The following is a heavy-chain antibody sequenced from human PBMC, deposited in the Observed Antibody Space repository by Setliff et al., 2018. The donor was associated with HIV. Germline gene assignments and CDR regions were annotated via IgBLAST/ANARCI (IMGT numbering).Heavy chain of an antibody. J-gene: IGHJ3*01. CDR2: VHNSGST. CDR3: ARRIPLRRRMVPGDSFDV. CDR1: GGSSGSSNYY. Sequence: SETLSLTCTVSGGSISGGSSGSSNYYWGWIRQPPGKGLEWIASVHNSGSTYYNSSLKSRITISLDTSKNQLSLRLRSVTAADTAVYYCARRIPLRRRMVPGDSFDVWGRGTKVTVSS. D-gene: IGHD3-10*01. V-gene: IGHV4-39*01.